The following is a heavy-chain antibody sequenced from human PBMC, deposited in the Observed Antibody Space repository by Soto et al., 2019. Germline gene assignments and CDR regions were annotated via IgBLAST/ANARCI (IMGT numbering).Heavy chain of an antibody. CDR1: CDSISNNNYY. D-gene: IGHD3-22*01. J-gene: IGHJ5*02. CDR3: ARQGITMIVVVVTDNWFDP. CDR2: IHYSGST. Sequence: SETLSLTCSVSCDSISNNNYYWGWIRQPPGKALEWIGSIHYSGSTYYNPSLKSRVTISADTTKTQFSLKLRSVTAADTAVYYCARQGITMIVVVVTDNWFDPWGQGTLVTAPQ. V-gene: IGHV4-39*01.